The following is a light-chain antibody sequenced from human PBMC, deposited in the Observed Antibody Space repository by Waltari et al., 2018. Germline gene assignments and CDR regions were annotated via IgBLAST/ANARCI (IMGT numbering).Light chain of an antibody. Sequence: QSVLTQPPSVSGAPGQRVTISCSGTKSNIGADFDVHWYQQVPGTAPKLLLHCFSTRPSGVSDRFSGFKSGASASLVITGLQAEDEAMYYCQSYDTTLSAVVFGGGTRLTV. CDR1: KSNIGADFD. J-gene: IGLJ2*01. V-gene: IGLV1-40*01. CDR2: CFS. CDR3: QSYDTTLSAVV.